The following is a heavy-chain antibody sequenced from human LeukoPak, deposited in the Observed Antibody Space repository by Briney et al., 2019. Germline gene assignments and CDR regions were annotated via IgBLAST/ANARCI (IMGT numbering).Heavy chain of an antibody. Sequence: ASVKVSCKSSGYTFIGYYMHRVRQAPGQGLEWMGWINPKSGGTNYAQKFQGRVTMTRDTSISTAYMELSRLKSDDTAVYFCAREGGLTGYYDIFDIWGQGTMVIVSS. CDR3: AREGGLTGYYDIFDI. V-gene: IGHV1-2*02. D-gene: IGHD3-9*01. CDR1: GYTFIGYY. CDR2: INPKSGGT. J-gene: IGHJ3*02.